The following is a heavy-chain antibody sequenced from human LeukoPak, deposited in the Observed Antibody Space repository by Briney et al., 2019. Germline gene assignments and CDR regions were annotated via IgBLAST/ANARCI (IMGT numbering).Heavy chain of an antibody. Sequence: SETLPLTCAVYGGSSSGYYWSWIRQPPGKGLEWIGEINHSGSTNYNPSLKSRVTISVDTSKNQFSLKLSSVTAADTAVYYCARGPVVVTAIRYFQHWGQGTLVTVSS. CDR3: ARGPVVVTAIRYFQH. CDR2: INHSGST. J-gene: IGHJ1*01. CDR1: GGSSSGYY. V-gene: IGHV4-34*01. D-gene: IGHD2-21*02.